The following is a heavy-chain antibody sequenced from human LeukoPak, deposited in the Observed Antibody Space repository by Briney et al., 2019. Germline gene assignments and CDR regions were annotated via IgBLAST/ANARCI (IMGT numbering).Heavy chain of an antibody. V-gene: IGHV3-7*01. CDR2: IKQDGSDK. D-gene: IGHD3-3*01. Sequence: GGSLRLSCAASGFTFSSYWMSWVRQAPGKGLEWVANIKQDGSDKYYVDSVKGRFTISRDNAKNSLYLQMNSLRAEDTAVYYCATVYYDFWSGFVNPYGMDVWGQGTTVTVSS. CDR3: ATVYYDFWSGFVNPYGMDV. J-gene: IGHJ6*02. CDR1: GFTFSSYW.